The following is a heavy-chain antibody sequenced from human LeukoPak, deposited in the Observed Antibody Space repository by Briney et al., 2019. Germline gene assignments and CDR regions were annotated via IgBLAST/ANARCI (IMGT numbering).Heavy chain of an antibody. V-gene: IGHV4-61*02. CDR3: ARELGSDYGGYSP. Sequence: PLQTPSLTPRVSCGSTRGGSSFWSWVRQPPREGLGWVGRIYATGNTNYNPSLERRVTISVDTSKNQFSLELTSVTAADTAVYYCARELGSDYGGYSPWGQGTLVTVSS. D-gene: IGHD4-23*01. CDR1: CGSTRGGSSF. CDR2: IYATGNT. J-gene: IGHJ5*02.